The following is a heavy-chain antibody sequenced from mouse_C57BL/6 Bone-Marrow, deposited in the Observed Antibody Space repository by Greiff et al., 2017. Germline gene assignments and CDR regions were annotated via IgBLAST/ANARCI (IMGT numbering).Heavy chain of an antibody. V-gene: IGHV1-64*01. CDR3: ARGLYYGSTGFDY. CDR2: IHPNSGST. Sequence: QVQLQQPGAELVKPGASVKLSCKASGYTFTSYWMHWVKQRPGQGLEWIGMIHPNSGSTNYNEKFKSQATLTVDKSSSTAYMQLSSLTAEDSAVYYCARGLYYGSTGFDYWGQGTTLTVSS. J-gene: IGHJ2*01. D-gene: IGHD1-1*01. CDR1: GYTFTSYW.